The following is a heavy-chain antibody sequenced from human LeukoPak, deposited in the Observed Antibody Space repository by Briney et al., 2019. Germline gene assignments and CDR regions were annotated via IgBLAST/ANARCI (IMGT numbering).Heavy chain of an antibody. CDR2: VSYDGSNK. D-gene: IGHD5-18*01. V-gene: IGHV3-30-3*01. CDR1: GFTFSSYA. CDR3: ARDRRYSYGGPPGGYYYYMDV. J-gene: IGHJ6*03. Sequence: GGSLRLSCAASGFTFSSYAMHWVRQAPGKGLEWVAVVSYDGSNKYYADSVKGRFTISRDNSKNTLYLQMNSLRAEDTAVYYCARDRRYSYGGPPGGYYYYMDVWGKGTTVTVSS.